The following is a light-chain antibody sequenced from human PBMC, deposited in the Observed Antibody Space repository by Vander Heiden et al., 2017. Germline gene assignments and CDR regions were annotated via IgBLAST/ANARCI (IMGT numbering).Light chain of an antibody. Sequence: QAGLTQPPSVSIDLRQTATLAWTGNSSNVGNQGALWMQEHQGHPPKHLTYRNNKRPSGISERFSASRSGNIVSMTITGHQPEDEADYYGSAWDSSRSAWLFGGGTKLAVL. CDR3: SAWDSSRSAWL. CDR2: RNN. J-gene: IGLJ3*02. V-gene: IGLV10-54*04. CDR1: SSNVGNQG.